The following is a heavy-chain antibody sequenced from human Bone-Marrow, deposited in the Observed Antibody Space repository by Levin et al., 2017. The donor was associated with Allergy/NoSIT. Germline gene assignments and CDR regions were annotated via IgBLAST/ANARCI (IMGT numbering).Heavy chain of an antibody. J-gene: IGHJ6*03. CDR2: IYSGGST. V-gene: IGHV3-66*02. CDR3: ATQGYNWNGDLGYYFYYMDV. D-gene: IGHD1-1*01. CDR1: EFTVSNNY. Sequence: GESLKISCAASEFTVSNNYMSWVRQAPGKGLEWVSIIYSGGSTYYADSVKGRFTISRDNSKNTLYLQMNTLRVEDTAVYHCATQGYNWNGDLGYYFYYMDVWGKGTTVTVSS.